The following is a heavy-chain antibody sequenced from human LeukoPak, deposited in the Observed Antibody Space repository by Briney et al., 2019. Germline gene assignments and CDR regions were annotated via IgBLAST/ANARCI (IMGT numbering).Heavy chain of an antibody. CDR3: ARDLARGYSGYDYAYYYYGMDV. J-gene: IGHJ6*02. Sequence: PGGSLRLSCAASGFTFSSYGMHWVRQAPGKGLEGVAVISYDGSNKYYADSVKGRFTISRDNSKNTLYLQMNSLRAEDTAVYYCARDLARGYSGYDYAYYYYGMDVWGQGTTVTVSS. CDR1: GFTFSSYG. CDR2: ISYDGSNK. D-gene: IGHD5-12*01. V-gene: IGHV3-30*03.